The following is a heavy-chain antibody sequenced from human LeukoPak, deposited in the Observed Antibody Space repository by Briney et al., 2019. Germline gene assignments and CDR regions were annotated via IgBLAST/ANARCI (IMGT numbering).Heavy chain of an antibody. V-gene: IGHV1-2*02. D-gene: IGHD5-18*01. CDR3: ARDKVGGYSYGYNDY. Sequence: GASVKVSCKASGYTFTGYYMHWVQQAPGQGLEWMGWINPNSGGTNYAQKFQGRVTMTRDTSISTAYMELSRLRSDDTAVYYCARDKVGGYSYGYNDYWGQGTLVTVSS. CDR2: INPNSGGT. J-gene: IGHJ4*02. CDR1: GYTFTGYY.